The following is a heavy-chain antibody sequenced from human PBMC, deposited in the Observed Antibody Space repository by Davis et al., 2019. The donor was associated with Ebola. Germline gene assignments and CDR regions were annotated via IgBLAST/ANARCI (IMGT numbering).Heavy chain of an antibody. CDR2: ISYDGSNK. CDR3: SVRSTLRTGYYYGMDV. CDR1: GFTFSSYA. V-gene: IGHV3-30-3*01. D-gene: IGHD1-14*01. J-gene: IGHJ6*02. Sequence: GGSLRLSCAASGFTFSSYAMHWVRQAPGKGLEWVAVISYDGSNKYYADSVKGRFTISRDNSKNTLYLQMNSLRAEDTAVYYCSVRSTLRTGYYYGMDVWGQGTTVTVSS.